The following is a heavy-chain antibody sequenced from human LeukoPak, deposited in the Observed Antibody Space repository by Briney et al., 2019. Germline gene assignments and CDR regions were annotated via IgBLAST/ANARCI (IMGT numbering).Heavy chain of an antibody. J-gene: IGHJ1*01. D-gene: IGHD3-3*01. V-gene: IGHV1-69*13. CDR1: GGTFSNYA. Sequence: ASVKVSCKASGGTFSNYAISWVRQAPGQGLEWMGGITPMFGTAKYAQKFQGRVTITADESTSTAYMGLSSLRSEDTAVYYCARDSSEFRSLIFHWGQGTLVTVSS. CDR2: ITPMFGTA. CDR3: ARDSSEFRSLIFH.